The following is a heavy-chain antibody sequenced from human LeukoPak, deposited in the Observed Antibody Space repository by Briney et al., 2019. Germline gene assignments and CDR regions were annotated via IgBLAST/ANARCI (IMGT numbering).Heavy chain of an antibody. V-gene: IGHV4-34*01. Sequence: PSETLSLTCAVYGGSFSGYYWSWIRQPPGKGLEWIGEINHSGSTNYNPSPKSRVTISVDTSKNQFSLKLSSVTAADTAVYYCARGLGYCSSTSCYAGTFVWFDPWGQGTLVTVSS. D-gene: IGHD2-2*01. CDR1: GGSFSGYY. CDR3: ARGLGYCSSTSCYAGTFVWFDP. J-gene: IGHJ5*02. CDR2: INHSGST.